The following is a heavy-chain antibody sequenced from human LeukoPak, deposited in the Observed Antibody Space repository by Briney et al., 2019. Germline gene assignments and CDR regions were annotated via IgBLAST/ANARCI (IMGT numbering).Heavy chain of an antibody. D-gene: IGHD3-10*01. V-gene: IGHV3-43*02. CDR3: AKAPITMVRGVMPYYMDV. CDR2: ISGDGGST. Sequence: PGGSLRLSCAASGFTLDDYAMHWVRQAPGKGLEWVSLISGDGGSTYYADSVKGRFTISRDNSKNSLYLQMNSLRTEDTALYYCAKAPITMVRGVMPYYMDVWGKGTTVTVSS. J-gene: IGHJ6*03. CDR1: GFTLDDYA.